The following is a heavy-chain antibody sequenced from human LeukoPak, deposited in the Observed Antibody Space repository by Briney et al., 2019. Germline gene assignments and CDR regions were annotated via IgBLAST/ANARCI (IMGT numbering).Heavy chain of an antibody. D-gene: IGHD4-17*01. CDR2: ISYDGSNK. Sequence: PGRSLRLSCAASGFTFSSYAMHWVRQAPGKGLEWVAVISYDGSNKYYADSVKGRFTISRDNSKNTLYLQMNSLRAEDTAVYYCARVGPIDYGASPYYFDYWGQGTLVTVSS. J-gene: IGHJ4*02. CDR3: ARVGPIDYGASPYYFDY. CDR1: GFTFSSYA. V-gene: IGHV3-30-3*01.